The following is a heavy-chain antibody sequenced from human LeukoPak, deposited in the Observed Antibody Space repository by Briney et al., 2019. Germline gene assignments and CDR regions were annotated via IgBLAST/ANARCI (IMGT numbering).Heavy chain of an antibody. J-gene: IGHJ4*02. V-gene: IGHV4-59*01. Sequence: TSETLSLTCTVSGGSISSYYWSWIRQPPGKGLEWIGYIYYSGSTNYNPSLKSRVTISVDTSKNQFSLKLSSVTAADTAVYYCAREVGATPYFDYWGQGTLVTVSS. CDR1: GGSISSYY. CDR3: AREVGATPYFDY. D-gene: IGHD1-26*01. CDR2: IYYSGST.